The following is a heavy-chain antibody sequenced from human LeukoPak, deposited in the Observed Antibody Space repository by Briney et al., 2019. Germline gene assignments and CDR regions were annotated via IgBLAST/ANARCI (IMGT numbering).Heavy chain of an antibody. V-gene: IGHV3-21*01. CDR1: GFTFSSYN. CDR3: ARLRPYSSSWYAYYGMDV. CDR2: ISSSSSYI. J-gene: IGHJ6*02. Sequence: GGSLRLSCAASGFTFSSYNMNWVRQAPGKGLEWVSSISSSSSYIYYADSVKGRFTISRDNAKASLYLQMNSLRADETAVYYCARLRPYSSSWYAYYGMDVWGQGTTVTVSS. D-gene: IGHD6-13*01.